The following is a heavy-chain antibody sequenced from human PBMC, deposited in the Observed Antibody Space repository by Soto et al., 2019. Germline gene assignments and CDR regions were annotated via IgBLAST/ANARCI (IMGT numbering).Heavy chain of an antibody. Sequence: ASVKVSCKASGYTFTGYGISWVRQAPGQGLEWMGWISAYNGNKKYAQKVQGIVTMTTDTSTTNAYMEVRSLRSDDTAVYYCARDIGISRLDYWGQGTLVTVSS. CDR3: ARDIGISRLDY. J-gene: IGHJ4*02. D-gene: IGHD2-2*01. CDR2: ISAYNGNK. CDR1: GYTFTGYG. V-gene: IGHV1-18*01.